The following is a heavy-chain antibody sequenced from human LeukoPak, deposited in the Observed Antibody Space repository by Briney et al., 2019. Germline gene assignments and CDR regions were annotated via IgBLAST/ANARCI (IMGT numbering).Heavy chain of an antibody. Sequence: ASVKVSCKASGSTFTGYYMHWVRQAPGQGLEWMGWIDPNGGGTKYAQKFQGRVTMARDTSISTAYMELSRLTSDDTAVYYCARGGGLAVAGTRFDYWGQGTLVTVSS. CDR1: GSTFTGYY. V-gene: IGHV1-2*02. J-gene: IGHJ4*02. D-gene: IGHD6-13*01. CDR2: IDPNGGGT. CDR3: ARGGGLAVAGTRFDY.